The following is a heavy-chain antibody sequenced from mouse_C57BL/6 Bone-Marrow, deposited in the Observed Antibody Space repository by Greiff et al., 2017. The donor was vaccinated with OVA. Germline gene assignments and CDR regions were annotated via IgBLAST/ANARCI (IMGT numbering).Heavy chain of an antibody. CDR1: GFNIKDDY. Sequence: EVQLQESGAELVRPGASVKLSCTASGFNIKDDYMHWVKQRPEQGLEWIGWIDPENGDTEYASKFQGKATITADTSSNTAYLQLSSLTSEDTAVYYCTTYYYGSSYDDYWGQGTTLTVSS. V-gene: IGHV14-4*01. D-gene: IGHD1-1*01. CDR2: IDPENGDT. CDR3: TTYYYGSSYDDY. J-gene: IGHJ2*01.